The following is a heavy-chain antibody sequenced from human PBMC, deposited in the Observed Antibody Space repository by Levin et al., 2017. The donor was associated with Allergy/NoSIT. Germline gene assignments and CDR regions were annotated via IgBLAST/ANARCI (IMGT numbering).Heavy chain of an antibody. J-gene: IGHJ4*02. CDR3: ARHLDLGEAPKDVFDF. CDR1: GGYISSGHYY. D-gene: IGHD3-10*01. Sequence: PSQTLSLTCTVSGGYISSGHYYWGWIRQPPGKGLEWIGNFYYSGSTYYNPSLKSRVTISVDTSKNQFSLKLSSVTAADTAVYYCARHLDLGEAPKDVFDFWGQGTLVTVSS. V-gene: IGHV4-39*01. CDR2: FYYSGST.